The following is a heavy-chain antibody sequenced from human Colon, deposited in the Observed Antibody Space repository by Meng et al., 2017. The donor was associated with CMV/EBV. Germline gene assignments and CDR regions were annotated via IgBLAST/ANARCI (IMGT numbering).Heavy chain of an antibody. CDR1: GFTFSSYG. CDR2: IVTTGSAV. J-gene: IGHJ4*02. D-gene: IGHD1-26*01. Sequence: GESLKISCAASGFTFSSYGMNWVRQAPGRGLEWVASIVTTGSAVYYADSVKGRFTISRDNAKNSLYLQMSSLSAEDTAVYYCARATHSGSYHDYWGQGTLVTVSS. CDR3: ARATHSGSYHDY. V-gene: IGHV3-21*01.